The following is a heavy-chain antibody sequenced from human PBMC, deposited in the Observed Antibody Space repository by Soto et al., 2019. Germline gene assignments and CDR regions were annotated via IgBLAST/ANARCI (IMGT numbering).Heavy chain of an antibody. CDR2: IYYSGRI. D-gene: IGHD3-10*01. CDR3: ARLRPTFNYYGSGSYPDS. CDR1: GGSISSSSYY. Sequence: QLQLQESGPGLVKPSETLSLTCTVSGGSISSSSYYWGWIRQPPGKGLEWIGSIYYSGRIYYNPSLKSRVTFAVDTSKNQFSQKLSAVTAADTAVYYCARLRPTFNYYGSGSYPDSWGQGTLVTVSS. V-gene: IGHV4-39*01. J-gene: IGHJ4*02.